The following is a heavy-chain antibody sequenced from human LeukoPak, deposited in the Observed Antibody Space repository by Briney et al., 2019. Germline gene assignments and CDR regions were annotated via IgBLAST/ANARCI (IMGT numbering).Heavy chain of an antibody. V-gene: IGHV3-30*14. Sequence: PGRSLRLSCAASGFTFSGYAMHWVRQAPGKGLEWVAVISYDGSIEYYADSVKGRFTISRDNSKNTLYLQMNSLRAEDTAVYYCAGEDSGYDYWGQGTLVTVSS. CDR2: ISYDGSIE. CDR1: GFTFSGYA. D-gene: IGHD5-12*01. J-gene: IGHJ4*02. CDR3: AGEDSGYDY.